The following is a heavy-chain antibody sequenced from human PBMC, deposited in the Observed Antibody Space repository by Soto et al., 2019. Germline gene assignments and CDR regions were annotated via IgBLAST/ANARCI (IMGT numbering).Heavy chain of an antibody. CDR2: IWYDGSNK. CDR1: GFTFSSYG. V-gene: IGHV3-33*01. Sequence: QVQLVESGGGVVQPGRSLRLSCAASGFTFSSYGMHWVRQAPGKGLEWVAVIWYDGSNKYYADSVKGRFTISRDNSKNTLYLQMNSLSAEDTAVYYCATVGGQWLGGGQYYFDYWGQGTLVTVSS. CDR3: ATVGGQWLGGGQYYFDY. D-gene: IGHD6-19*01. J-gene: IGHJ4*02.